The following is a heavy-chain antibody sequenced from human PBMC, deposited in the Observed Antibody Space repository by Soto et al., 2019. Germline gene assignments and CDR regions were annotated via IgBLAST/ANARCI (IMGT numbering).Heavy chain of an antibody. CDR1: GFTFTSSG. J-gene: IGHJ3*02. Sequence: QLQLVQSGPEVKKPGTSVKVSCKTSGFTFTSSGVQWVRQARGQRLEWIGWIVVASGNTNYAQKIQERVTITRDMSTSTAYMELGSLRSKNTAVYYCAASKGDAADGFDIWGQGTMVTVSS. V-gene: IGHV1-58*01. CDR2: IVVASGNT. D-gene: IGHD3-10*01. CDR3: AASKGDAADGFDI.